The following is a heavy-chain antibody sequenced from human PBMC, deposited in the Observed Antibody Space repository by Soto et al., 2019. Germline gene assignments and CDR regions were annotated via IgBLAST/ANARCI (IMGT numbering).Heavy chain of an antibody. J-gene: IGHJ4*02. Sequence: QITLKESGPTLVKPTQTLTLTCTYSGFSLSTSGVGVGWIRQPPGKALEWLALSYWDDDTRYRPSLKSRHSITKDTSMNQGVLTTTNIDPVDTATYYCAHNMVRGISTYFDYWGQGTLVTVSS. CDR2: SYWDDDT. CDR1: GFSLSTSGVG. CDR3: AHNMVRGISTYFDY. D-gene: IGHD3-10*01. V-gene: IGHV2-5*02.